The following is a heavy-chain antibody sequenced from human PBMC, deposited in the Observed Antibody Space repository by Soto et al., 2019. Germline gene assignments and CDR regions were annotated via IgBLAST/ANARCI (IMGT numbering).Heavy chain of an antibody. J-gene: IGHJ4*02. Sequence: EVQLLESGGGLVQPGGSLRLSCAASGFTFSSYAMSWVRQAPRKGLEWVSAISGSDDSTYYADSVKGRVTISRDNSKNTLYLQMNSLRAEDTAVYYCAKGRSSITYWGQGTLVTVSS. V-gene: IGHV3-23*01. CDR3: AKGRSSITY. CDR2: ISGSDDST. CDR1: GFTFSSYA. D-gene: IGHD3-10*01.